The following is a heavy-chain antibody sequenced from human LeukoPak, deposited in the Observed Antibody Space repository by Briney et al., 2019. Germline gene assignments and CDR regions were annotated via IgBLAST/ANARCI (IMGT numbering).Heavy chain of an antibody. Sequence: SETLSLTCTVSGGSISSYYCSWIRQPPGKGLEYIGYISYSGTTNYNPSLKSRVTISVDTSKNQFSPKVSSVTVADTAVFHCARHHCSGGSCDWYFDLWGRGTLVTVSS. D-gene: IGHD2-15*01. CDR3: ARHHCSGGSCDWYFDL. J-gene: IGHJ2*01. V-gene: IGHV4-59*08. CDR1: GGSISSYY. CDR2: ISYSGTT.